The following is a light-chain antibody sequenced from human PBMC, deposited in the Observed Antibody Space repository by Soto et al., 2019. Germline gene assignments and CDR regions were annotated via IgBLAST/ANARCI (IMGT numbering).Light chain of an antibody. CDR2: KTS. J-gene: IGKJ1*01. CDR1: QRIGVR. V-gene: IGKV1-5*03. CDR3: QQYINYFRT. Sequence: QSPFTLSATVGDRSTIHCRANQRIGVRLAWYQQKPGTTPKLLIYKTSTLDSGVPLRFSGSGSGTEFTLTISSLQPDDFATYYCQQYINYFRTFGQGTKVEIK.